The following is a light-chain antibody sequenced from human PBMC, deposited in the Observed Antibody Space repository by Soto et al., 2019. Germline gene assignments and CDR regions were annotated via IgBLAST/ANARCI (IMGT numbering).Light chain of an antibody. CDR2: EVS. CDR1: SSDVGTYNH. CDR3: CSFTTSSTLV. J-gene: IGLJ1*01. V-gene: IGLV2-14*01. Sequence: SALTQPASVSGSPGQSTTISCTGTSSDVGTYNHVSWYQQHPGKAPQLIIYEVSNRPSGLSNRFSASKSGNTASLTISGLQAEDEADYYCCSFTTSSTLVFGTGTKVTVL.